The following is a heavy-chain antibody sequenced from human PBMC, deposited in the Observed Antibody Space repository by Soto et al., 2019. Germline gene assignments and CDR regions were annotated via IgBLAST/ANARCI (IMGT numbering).Heavy chain of an antibody. V-gene: IGHV3-33*08. D-gene: IGHD1-20*01. CDR1: GFTVSSYG. J-gene: IGHJ6*02. Sequence: GGSLRLSCAASGFTVSSYGMSWVRQARGKGLEWVAVIRYDGSNKYYADSVKGRFTISRDNSKNTLYLQMNSLRAEDTAVYYCARYNWNDYYYYGMDVWGQGTTVTVSS. CDR2: IRYDGSNK. CDR3: ARYNWNDYYYYGMDV.